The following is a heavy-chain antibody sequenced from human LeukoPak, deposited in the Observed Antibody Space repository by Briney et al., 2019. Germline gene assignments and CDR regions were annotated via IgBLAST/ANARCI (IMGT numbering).Heavy chain of an antibody. CDR3: ARENIVVVPAAIVHYFDY. J-gene: IGHJ4*02. Sequence: PGGSLRLSCAASGFTFSDYYMSWIRQAPGKGLEWVAVISYDGSNKYYADSVKGRFTISRDNSKNTLYLQMNSLRAEDTAVYYCARENIVVVPAAIVHYFDYWGQGTLVTVSS. D-gene: IGHD2-2*02. CDR2: ISYDGSNK. V-gene: IGHV3-30*03. CDR1: GFTFSDYY.